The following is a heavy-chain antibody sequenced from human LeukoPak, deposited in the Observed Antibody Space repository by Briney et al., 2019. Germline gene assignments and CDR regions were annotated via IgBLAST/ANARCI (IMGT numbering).Heavy chain of an antibody. CDR2: IYGAGST. Sequence: GGSLRLSCAASGFTVSSNHMSWVRQAPGKGLEWVSVIYGAGSTNYADSVKGRFTISRDNSKNTVDLQMNSLRAEDTAVYYCARVSASGYRWFDPWGQGTLVTVSS. CDR3: ARVSASGYRWFDP. J-gene: IGHJ5*02. V-gene: IGHV3-53*01. CDR1: GFTVSSNH. D-gene: IGHD3-22*01.